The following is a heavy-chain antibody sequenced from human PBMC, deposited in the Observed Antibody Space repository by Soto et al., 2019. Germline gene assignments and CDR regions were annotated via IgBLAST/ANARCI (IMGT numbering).Heavy chain of an antibody. CDR2: ISSSGSTI. CDR3: ARDYYQRNGLYFDY. CDR1: GFTFSSYE. J-gene: IGHJ4*02. D-gene: IGHD2-2*01. V-gene: IGHV3-48*03. Sequence: GGSLRLSCAASGFTFSSYEMNWARQAPGKGLEWVSYISSSGSTIYYADSVKGRFTISRDNAKNSLYLQMNSLRAEDTAVYYCARDYYQRNGLYFDYWGQGTLVTVSS.